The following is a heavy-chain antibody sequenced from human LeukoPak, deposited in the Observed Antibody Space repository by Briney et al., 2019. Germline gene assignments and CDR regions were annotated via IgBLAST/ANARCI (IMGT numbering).Heavy chain of an antibody. CDR3: TGENAAGPGGDC. D-gene: IGHD3-10*01. CDR2: IKQDGGEK. Sequence: PGGSLRLSCAASGFTISPYWMSWVRQAPGEGLEWVANIKQDGGEKYYVDSVRGRFATSRDNAKNSVYLQMNGLRAEDTAVYYCTGENAAGPGGDCWGQGTLVTVSS. V-gene: IGHV3-7*01. CDR1: GFTISPYW. J-gene: IGHJ4*02.